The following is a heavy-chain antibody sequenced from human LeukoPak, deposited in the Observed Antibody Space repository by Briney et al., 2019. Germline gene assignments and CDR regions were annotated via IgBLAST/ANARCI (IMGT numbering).Heavy chain of an antibody. CDR3: AKDSRDGYNSGDYFDY. V-gene: IGHV3-9*01. D-gene: IGHD5-24*01. Sequence: PGGSLRLPCGASGFPFDVYAMHGAGQAPGRGREWVSGFSWNSGSIGYADSVKGRFTISRDNAKNSLYLQMNSLRAEDTALYYCAKDSRDGYNSGDYFDYSGQGTLVTVSS. CDR2: FSWNSGSI. J-gene: IGHJ4*02. CDR1: GFPFDVYA.